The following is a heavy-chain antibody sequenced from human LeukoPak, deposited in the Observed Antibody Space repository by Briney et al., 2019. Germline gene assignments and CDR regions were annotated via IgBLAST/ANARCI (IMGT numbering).Heavy chain of an antibody. CDR3: VRGLGGVLDY. D-gene: IGHD2-8*02. J-gene: IGHJ4*02. V-gene: IGHV3-53*01. CDR2: IYSSGST. CDR1: GFTFSSYS. Sequence: GGSLRLSCAASGFTFSSYSMNWVRQAPGKGLEWVSVIYSSGSTNYADSVQGRFTISRDNSKNTLYLQMNSLRAEDTALYFCVRGLGGVLDYWGQGTLVTVSS.